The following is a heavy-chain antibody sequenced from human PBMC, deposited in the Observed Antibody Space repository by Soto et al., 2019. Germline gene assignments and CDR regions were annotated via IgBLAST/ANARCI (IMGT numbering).Heavy chain of an antibody. CDR1: GFTFSNYW. D-gene: IGHD6-19*01. V-gene: IGHV3-74*01. Sequence: EVQLVESGGGLVQPGGSLRLSCAASGFTFSNYWVHWVRQAPGKGLMWVSRINSDGTTINYADSVEGRFTISRDNAKNTLFLQMNSLRVEDTAVYYCARAGGYRFDYWGQGTLVTVSS. J-gene: IGHJ4*02. CDR3: ARAGGYRFDY. CDR2: INSDGTTI.